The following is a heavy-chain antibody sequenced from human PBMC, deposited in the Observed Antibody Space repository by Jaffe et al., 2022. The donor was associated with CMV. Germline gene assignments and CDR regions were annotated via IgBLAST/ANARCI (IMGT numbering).Heavy chain of an antibody. D-gene: IGHD2-15*01. J-gene: IGHJ6*03. Sequence: EVQLVETGGGLIQPGGSLRLSCAASGFTVSSNYMSWVRQAPGKGLEWVSVIYSGGSTYYADSVKGRFTISRDNSKNTLYLQMNSLRAEDTAVYYCARVGGPDCSGGSCYLLDDYYYMDVWGKGTTVTVSS. CDR1: GFTVSSNY. CDR3: ARVGGPDCSGGSCYLLDDYYYMDV. V-gene: IGHV3-53*02. CDR2: IYSGGST.